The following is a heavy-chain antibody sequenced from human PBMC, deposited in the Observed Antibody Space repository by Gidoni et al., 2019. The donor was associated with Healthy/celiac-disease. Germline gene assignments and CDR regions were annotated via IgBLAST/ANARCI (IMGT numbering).Heavy chain of an antibody. CDR1: GFTFSSYA. Sequence: EVQLLESGGGLVQPGGSLRLSCAASGFTFSSYAMSWVRQAPGKGLEGVSAIRGSGGSTYYADSVKGRFTISRDNSKNTLYLQMNSLRAEDTAVYYCAKGSFGGSGSYYNDYWGQGTLVTVSS. J-gene: IGHJ4*02. CDR3: AKGSFGGSGSYYNDY. V-gene: IGHV3-23*01. CDR2: IRGSGGST. D-gene: IGHD3-10*01.